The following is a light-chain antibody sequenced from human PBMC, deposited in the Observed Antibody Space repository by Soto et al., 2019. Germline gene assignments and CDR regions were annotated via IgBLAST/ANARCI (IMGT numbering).Light chain of an antibody. CDR3: QQRSNWPLT. CDR1: QSVSSY. J-gene: IGKJ4*01. Sequence: EVVLTQSPATLSLSPGEGATLSCRACQSVSSYLAWYQQKPGQAPRLLIYDASNRATGIPTRFSGSGSGTDFTLTISSLEPEDFAVYYCQQRSNWPLTFGGGTKVDIK. CDR2: DAS. V-gene: IGKV3-11*01.